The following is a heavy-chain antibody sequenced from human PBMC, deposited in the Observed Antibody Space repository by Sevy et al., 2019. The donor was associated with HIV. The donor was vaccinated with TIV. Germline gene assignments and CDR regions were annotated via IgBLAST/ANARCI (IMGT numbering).Heavy chain of an antibody. J-gene: IGHJ3*01. Sequence: ASVKVSCKASGYTFTGYYIHWVRQAPGQGLEWMGRINPTSGGTNYAQKFQGRVTMTRDTSISTAYMDLSRLKSDDTAMYYCATEWDWGHGTMVTVSS. CDR1: GYTFTGYY. CDR3: ATEWD. CDR2: INPTSGGT. V-gene: IGHV1-2*06. D-gene: IGHD1-26*01.